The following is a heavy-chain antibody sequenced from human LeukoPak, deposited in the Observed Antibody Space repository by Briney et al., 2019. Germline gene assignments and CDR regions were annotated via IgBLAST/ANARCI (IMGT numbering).Heavy chain of an antibody. J-gene: IGHJ1*01. D-gene: IGHD2-15*01. CDR2: ISSSSSTI. Sequence: QSGGSLRLSCAASGFTFSSYSMNWVRQAPGKGLEWVSYISSSSSTIYYADSVKGRFTISRDNGKNSLYLQMNSLRAEDTAVYYCAKVRYCNGDNCPYAEYFQDWGQGTLVTVSS. CDR1: GFTFSSYS. V-gene: IGHV3-48*01. CDR3: AKVRYCNGDNCPYAEYFQD.